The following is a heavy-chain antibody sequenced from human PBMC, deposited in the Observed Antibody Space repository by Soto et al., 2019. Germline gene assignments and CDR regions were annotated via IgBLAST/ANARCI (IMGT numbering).Heavy chain of an antibody. CDR3: ARACSSNSCYDVFDY. CDR1: GGSISSYY. D-gene: IGHD2-2*01. CDR2: IYTSGST. Sequence: QVQLQESGPGLLKPSETLSLTCTVSGGSISSYYWSWIRQPAWKGLEWIGRIYTSGSTNYNPSLKSRVTMSVDTSKNQFSLKLSSVTAADTAVYYCARACSSNSCYDVFDYWGQGTLVTVSS. J-gene: IGHJ4*02. V-gene: IGHV4-4*07.